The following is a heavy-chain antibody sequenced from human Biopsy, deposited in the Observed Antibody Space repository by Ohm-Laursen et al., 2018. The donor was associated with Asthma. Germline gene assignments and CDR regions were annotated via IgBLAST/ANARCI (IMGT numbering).Heavy chain of an antibody. CDR3: VRHQYSSSWSTFDY. D-gene: IGHD3-22*01. V-gene: IGHV4-4*02. J-gene: IGHJ4*02. CDR1: GDSISSNSW. Sequence: SETLSLTCAVSGDSISSNSWWTWVRQSPGRGLEWIGEIYYSGSTNYHPSLKGRVTISVAKSKNQFSLRLTSVTAADTAVYFCVRHQYSSSWSTFDYWGQGALVTVSS. CDR2: IYYSGST.